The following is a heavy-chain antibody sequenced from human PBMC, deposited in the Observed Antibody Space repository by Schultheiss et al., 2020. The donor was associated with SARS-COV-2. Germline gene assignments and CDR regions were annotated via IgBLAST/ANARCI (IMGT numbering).Heavy chain of an antibody. Sequence: GGSLRLSCAASGFTFSGSAMHWVRQAPGKGLEYVSAISSNGGSTYYADSVKGRFTISRDNSKNTLYLQMNSLRAEDTAVYYCAKDLVGATPFDYWGQGTLVTVSS. D-gene: IGHD1-26*01. J-gene: IGHJ4*02. CDR1: GFTFSGSA. V-gene: IGHV3-64*04. CDR2: ISSNGGST. CDR3: AKDLVGATPFDY.